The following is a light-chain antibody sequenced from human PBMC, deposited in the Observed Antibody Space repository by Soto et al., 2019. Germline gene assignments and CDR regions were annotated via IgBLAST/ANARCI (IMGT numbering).Light chain of an antibody. V-gene: IGLV1-40*01. J-gene: IGLJ1*01. CDR2: GNN. CDR3: QSYDSSLSAYV. Sequence: QSVLTQPPSVSGAPGQKVTISCTGSSSNIGAGYDVHWYHQLPGKAPKILIYGNNNRPPGVPDRFSGSKSGTSASLAITGLQVEDEADYYCQSYDSSLSAYVFGSGTKVTVL. CDR1: SSNIGAGYD.